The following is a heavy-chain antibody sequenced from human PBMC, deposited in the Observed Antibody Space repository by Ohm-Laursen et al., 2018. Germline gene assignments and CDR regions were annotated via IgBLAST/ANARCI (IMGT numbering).Heavy chain of an antibody. CDR2: IYYSGST. CDR3: ARDYGGNSGIDY. V-gene: IGHV4-39*02. CDR1: GGSISSSSYY. D-gene: IGHD4-23*01. J-gene: IGHJ4*02. Sequence: SDTLSLTCTVSGGSISSSSYYWGWIRQPPGKGLEWIGSIYYSGSTYYNPSLKSRVTISVDTSKNQFSLKLGSVTAADTAVYYRARDYGGNSGIDYWGQGTLVTVSS.